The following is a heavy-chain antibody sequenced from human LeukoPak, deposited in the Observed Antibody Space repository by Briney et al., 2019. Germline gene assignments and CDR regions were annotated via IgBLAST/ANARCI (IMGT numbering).Heavy chain of an antibody. CDR1: GYTFTSYG. CDR2: ISAYNGNT. Sequence: ASVTVSCKASGYTFTSYGISWVRQAPGQGREWMGWISAYNGNTNYAQKLQGRVTMTTDTSTSAAYMELRSLRSDDTAVYYCARAGYTVTIDYWGQGTLVTVSS. CDR3: ARAGYTVTIDY. D-gene: IGHD4-11*01. V-gene: IGHV1-18*01. J-gene: IGHJ4*02.